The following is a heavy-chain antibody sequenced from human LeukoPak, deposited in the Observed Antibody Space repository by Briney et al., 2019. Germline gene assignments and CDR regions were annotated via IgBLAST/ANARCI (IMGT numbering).Heavy chain of an antibody. CDR3: TRLEGGSGYD. J-gene: IGHJ4*02. CDR1: GFTFSGSA. Sequence: TGGSLRLSCAASGFTFSGSAMHWVRQASGKGLEWVGRIKSKANGYATAYVASVKGRFTISRDDSKNTAYLQMNSLKTEDTAVYYCTRLEGGSGYDWGQGTLVTVSS. CDR2: IKSKANGYAT. V-gene: IGHV3-73*01. D-gene: IGHD3-22*01.